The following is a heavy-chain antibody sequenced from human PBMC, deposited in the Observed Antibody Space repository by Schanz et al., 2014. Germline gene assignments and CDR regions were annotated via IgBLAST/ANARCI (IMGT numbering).Heavy chain of an antibody. CDR3: ARGHHPHGITVAARGFDP. CDR2: IYHSGNT. J-gene: IGHJ5*02. CDR1: GGSFSGYY. Sequence: QVQLQQWGAGLLKPSETLSLTCAVYGGSFSGYYWSWIRQPPGKGLEWIGEIYHSGNTNYNASLKSRVTISVDKPKKQFSLKVTSMTAADTAVYYCARGHHPHGITVAARGFDPWGQGTLVTVSS. D-gene: IGHD6-19*01. V-gene: IGHV4-34*01.